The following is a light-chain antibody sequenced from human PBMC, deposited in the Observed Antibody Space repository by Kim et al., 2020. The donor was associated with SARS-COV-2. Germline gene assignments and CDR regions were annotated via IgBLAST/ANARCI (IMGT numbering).Light chain of an antibody. V-gene: IGLV4-69*01. Sequence: ASVKLTCTPSSVHSSYAIAWHQQQPEKGPRYLMKLNSDGSHSKGDGIPDRFSGSSSGAERYLTISSLQSEDEADYYCQTWGTGTVVFGGGTQLTVL. J-gene: IGLJ2*01. CDR1: SVHSSYA. CDR2: LNSDGSH. CDR3: QTWGTGTVV.